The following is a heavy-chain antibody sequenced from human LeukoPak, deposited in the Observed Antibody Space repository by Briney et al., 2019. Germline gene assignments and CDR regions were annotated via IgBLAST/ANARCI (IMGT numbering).Heavy chain of an antibody. CDR3: ARDYLPAAMYNWFDP. Sequence: PSETLSLTCTVSGGSMNSYYWSWVRQPPGKGLEWIAYIYYLGSTSYSPSLRGRGSISVDTSKNQFSLKLSSVTAADTAVYYCARDYLPAAMYNWFDPWGQGTLVTVSS. CDR1: GGSMNSYY. J-gene: IGHJ5*02. D-gene: IGHD2-2*01. CDR2: IYYLGST. V-gene: IGHV4-59*12.